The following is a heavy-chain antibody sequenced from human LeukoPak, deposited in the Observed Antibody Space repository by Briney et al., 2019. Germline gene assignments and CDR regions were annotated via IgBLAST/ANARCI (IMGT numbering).Heavy chain of an antibody. V-gene: IGHV1-24*01. Sequence: GASVKVSCKASGYTFTSYAISWVRQAPGQGLEWMGGFDPEDGETIYAQKFQGRVTMTEDTSTDTAYMELSSLRSEDTAVYYCATSNELLHHFDYWGQGTLVTVSS. CDR2: FDPEDGET. J-gene: IGHJ4*02. CDR3: ATSNELLHHFDY. CDR1: GYTFTSYA. D-gene: IGHD2-15*01.